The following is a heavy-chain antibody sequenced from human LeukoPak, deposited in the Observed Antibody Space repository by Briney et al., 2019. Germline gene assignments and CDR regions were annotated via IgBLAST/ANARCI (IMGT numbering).Heavy chain of an antibody. D-gene: IGHD2-21*01. V-gene: IGHV1-18*01. CDR3: ARDPGGVRTWFDP. CDR1: GYTFTSYG. J-gene: IGHJ5*02. Sequence: ASVKVSCKASGYTFTSYGISWVRQAPGQGLEWMGWIGAYNGNTNYAQKLQGRVTMTTDTSTSTAYMEVRSLRSADTAVYYCARDPGGVRTWFDPWGQGTLVTVSS. CDR2: IGAYNGNT.